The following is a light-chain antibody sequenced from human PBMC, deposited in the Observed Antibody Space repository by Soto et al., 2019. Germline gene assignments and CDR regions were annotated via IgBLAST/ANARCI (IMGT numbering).Light chain of an antibody. J-gene: IGKJ2*01. CDR3: QQYSKWPHT. Sequence: EIVMTQSPATLSVSPGERATLSCRASESVTSNLAWYQQKPGQAPSLLIFDASTRATAIPARFSGSGSGTEFTLTISSLQSEDFAVDHCQQYSKWPHTFGQGTKLEIK. CDR2: DAS. V-gene: IGKV3-15*01. CDR1: ESVTSN.